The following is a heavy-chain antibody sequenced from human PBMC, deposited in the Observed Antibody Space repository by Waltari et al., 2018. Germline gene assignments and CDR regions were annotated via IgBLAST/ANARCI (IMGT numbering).Heavy chain of an antibody. V-gene: IGHV1-69*04. Sequence: QVQLVQSGAEVKKPGSSVKVSCKAPGGTLRQYPITWVRQAPGQGLEWMGRIIPMLGLGNYAQKFQGRVTITADDSTRTAYMELRGLTSDDTAVYYCARGDGNNHGYGSYWGQGTLVTVSS. D-gene: IGHD5-18*01. J-gene: IGHJ4*02. CDR3: ARGDGNNHGYGSY. CDR1: GGTLRQYP. CDR2: IIPMLGLG.